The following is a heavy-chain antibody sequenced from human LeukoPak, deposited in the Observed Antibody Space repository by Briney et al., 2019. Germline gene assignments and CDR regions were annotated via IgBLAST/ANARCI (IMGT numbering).Heavy chain of an antibody. CDR2: INQDASEI. D-gene: IGHD2-21*02. CDR3: ATDRDNSDWQKRFDS. CDR1: GFTFSTYW. Sequence: GGSLRLSCAASGFTFSTYWMNWYRQAPGKGLEWVGDINQDASEINYVDSVRGRFTISRDNAKNSLHLQMNSLRAEDTAVYYCATDRDNSDWQKRFDSWGQGTLVTVSS. J-gene: IGHJ4*02. V-gene: IGHV3-7*01.